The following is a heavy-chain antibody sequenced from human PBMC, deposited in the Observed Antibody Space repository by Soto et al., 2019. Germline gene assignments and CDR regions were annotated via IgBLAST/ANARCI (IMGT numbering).Heavy chain of an antibody. CDR2: IYYSGST. J-gene: IGHJ6*02. CDR1: GGSISSYY. D-gene: IGHD3-3*01. Sequence: QVQLQESGPGLVKPSETLSLTCTVSGGSISSYYWSWIRQPPGKGLEWIGYIYYSGSTNYNPSLKSRVTISVDTSKNQFALKLSSVTAADKAVYYCARWGPGWSEMAVWGQGTTVTVSS. V-gene: IGHV4-59*01. CDR3: ARWGPGWSEMAV.